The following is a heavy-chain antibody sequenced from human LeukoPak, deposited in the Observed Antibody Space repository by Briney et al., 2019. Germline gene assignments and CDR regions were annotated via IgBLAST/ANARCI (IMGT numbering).Heavy chain of an antibody. CDR1: GFTFSSYA. J-gene: IGHJ5*02. CDR3: AKDPHSSSLYLNWFDP. Sequence: GGSLRLSCAASGFTFSSYAMSWVRQAPGKGLEWVSAISGSGGSTYYADSVKGRFTISRDNSKNTLYLQMNSLRAEDTAVYYCAKDPHSSSLYLNWFDPWGQGTLVTVSS. CDR2: ISGSGGST. D-gene: IGHD6-13*01. V-gene: IGHV3-23*01.